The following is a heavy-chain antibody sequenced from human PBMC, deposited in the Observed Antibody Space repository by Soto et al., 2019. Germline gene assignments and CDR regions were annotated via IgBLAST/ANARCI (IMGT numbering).Heavy chain of an antibody. J-gene: IGHJ4*02. CDR1: GVSISSGGYS. CDR3: ARNRRSYYSDGSGLEF. CDR2: TYHTGTS. Sequence: QLQLQESGSRLVRPSQTLSLTCAVSGVSISSGGYSWAWIRQPPGKGLEWVGQTYHTGTSYYSPSIKSRVTISVDTAKNQFSLQLTSATAAHTAVYYCARNRRSYYSDGSGLEFWGQGTLVTVSS. V-gene: IGHV4-30-2*01. D-gene: IGHD3-22*01.